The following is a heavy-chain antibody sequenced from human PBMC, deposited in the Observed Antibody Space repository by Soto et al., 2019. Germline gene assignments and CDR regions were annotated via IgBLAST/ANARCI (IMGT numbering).Heavy chain of an antibody. J-gene: IGHJ6*02. CDR3: AREGAASYSYSYGTDV. CDR2: IYHRGSP. Sequence: QVQLQESGPGLVKPSQTLSLTCTVSGGSISSGDSYWSWIRQSPGKGLEWIGYIYHRGSPYYNPSLERRVTISVDTSKNQFSLKLNSVTAADTAVYYCAREGAASYSYSYGTDVWGQGTTVTVSS. V-gene: IGHV4-30-4*01. D-gene: IGHD3-16*01. CDR1: GGSISSGDSY.